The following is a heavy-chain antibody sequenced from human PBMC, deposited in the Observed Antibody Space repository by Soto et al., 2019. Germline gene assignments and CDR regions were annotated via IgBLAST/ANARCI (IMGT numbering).Heavy chain of an antibody. CDR2: ISGNGGST. D-gene: IGHD2-2*01. J-gene: IGHJ4*02. V-gene: IGHV3-23*01. CDR1: GFTFSSYA. CDR3: AKDGGGYCTSTTCYGGGSFDY. Sequence: EVQLLESGGGLVQPGGSLRLSCAASGFTFSSYAMSWVRQAPGKGLEWVSSISGNGGSTNYADSVKGRFTISRDNSKNTLYQQMNSQRAEDTAKCYCAKDGGGYCTSTTCYGGGSFDYWGQGTLVTVSS.